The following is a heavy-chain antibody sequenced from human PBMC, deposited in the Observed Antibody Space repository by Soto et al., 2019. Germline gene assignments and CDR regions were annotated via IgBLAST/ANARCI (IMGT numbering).Heavy chain of an antibody. J-gene: IGHJ5*02. CDR2: ISGSGGIT. Sequence: GGSLRLSCAASGFTFSSYAMSCVRQAPGKGLEWVSAISGSGGITYYADSVNGRFTISRDNSKNTLYLQMNSLRAEDTAVYYCAKDRWTGYYKGSWFDTWGQGTLVTVSS. CDR1: GFTFSSYA. V-gene: IGHV3-23*01. CDR3: AKDRWTGYYKGSWFDT. D-gene: IGHD3-3*01.